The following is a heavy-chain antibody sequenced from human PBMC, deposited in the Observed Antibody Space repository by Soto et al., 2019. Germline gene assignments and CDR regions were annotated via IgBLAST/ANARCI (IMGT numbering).Heavy chain of an antibody. V-gene: IGHV4-39*01. CDR3: ARHAIGVVVPAAIRN. J-gene: IGHJ4*02. D-gene: IGHD2-15*01. Sequence: SETLSLTCVVSGGSISSSSYYWDWIRQPPGKGLEWIGTIYYSGTSNYNPSLKSRVTISVDTSKNQFSLKLTSVTAAGTAVYYCARHAIGVVVPAAIRNWGQGSLVTVS. CDR2: IYYSGTS. CDR1: GGSISSSSYY.